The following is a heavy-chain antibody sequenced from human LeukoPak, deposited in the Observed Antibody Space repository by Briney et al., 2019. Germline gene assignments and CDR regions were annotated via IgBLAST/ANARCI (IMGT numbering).Heavy chain of an antibody. D-gene: IGHD5-12*01. V-gene: IGHV3-23*01. CDR1: GFTFSSYA. Sequence: GGSLRLSCAASGFTFSSYAMSWVRQAPGKGLEWVSAISGSGGSTYYADSVKGRFTISRDNSKNTLYLQMNSLRAEDTAVYYCAKGGYSGYDYPRPFDYWGRGTLVTVSS. J-gene: IGHJ4*02. CDR2: ISGSGGST. CDR3: AKGGYSGYDYPRPFDY.